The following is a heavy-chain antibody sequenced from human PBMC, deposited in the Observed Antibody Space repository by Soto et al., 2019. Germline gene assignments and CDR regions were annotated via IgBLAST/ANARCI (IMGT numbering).Heavy chain of an antibody. Sequence: ASVKVSCKASGYTFTSYDINWVRQATGQGLEWMGWMNPNSGNTGYAQKFQGRVTMTRNTSISTAYMELSSLRSEDTAVYYCARAPLGVVVVAATRYYYYYGMDVRGQGTTVTVSS. D-gene: IGHD2-15*01. V-gene: IGHV1-8*01. CDR3: ARAPLGVVVVAATRYYYYYGMDV. CDR2: MNPNSGNT. CDR1: GYTFTSYD. J-gene: IGHJ6*02.